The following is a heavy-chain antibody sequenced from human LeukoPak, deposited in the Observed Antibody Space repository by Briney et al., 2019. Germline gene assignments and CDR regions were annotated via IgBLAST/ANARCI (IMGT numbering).Heavy chain of an antibody. D-gene: IGHD3-22*01. V-gene: IGHV3-11*04. Sequence: GGSLRLSCAASGFTFSDYYMTWIRQAPGKGLEWVSFISSSGDSLYYADSVRGRFTISRDNAKNSLYLQMNSLRAEDTALYYCAREVSEGFDFWGQGTLVTVSS. J-gene: IGHJ4*02. CDR1: GFTFSDYY. CDR2: ISSSGDSL. CDR3: AREVSEGFDF.